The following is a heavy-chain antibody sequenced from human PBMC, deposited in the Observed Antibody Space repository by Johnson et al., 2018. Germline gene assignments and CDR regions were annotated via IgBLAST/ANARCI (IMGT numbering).Heavy chain of an antibody. D-gene: IGHD6-13*01. V-gene: IGHV3-21*01. Sequence: EVQLVETGGGLVKPGGSLRLSCAASGFTFSSYSMNWVRQAPGKGLEGVSSISSSSSYICYAVSVKGRFTIARDNAKNPLYPQMNSLRAEDTAVYYCARAQDSSLSPMDVWGQGTTVTVSS. CDR3: ARAQDSSLSPMDV. J-gene: IGHJ6*02. CDR1: GFTFSSYS. CDR2: ISSSSSYI.